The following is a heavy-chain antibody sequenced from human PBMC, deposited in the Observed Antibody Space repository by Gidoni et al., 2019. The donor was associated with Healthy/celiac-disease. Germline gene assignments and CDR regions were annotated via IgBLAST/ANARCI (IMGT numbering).Heavy chain of an antibody. V-gene: IGHV3-21*01. Sequence: EVQLVESGGGLVKPGGSLRLSCADSGFTFRSYSMNWVRQAPGKGLEGVSSISSSSSYIYYADSVKGRFTISRDNAKNSLYLQMTSLRAEDTAVYYCARSGGYGMVFDYWGQGTLVTVSS. CDR2: ISSSSSYI. CDR3: ARSGGYGMVFDY. CDR1: GFTFRSYS. D-gene: IGHD5-12*01. J-gene: IGHJ4*02.